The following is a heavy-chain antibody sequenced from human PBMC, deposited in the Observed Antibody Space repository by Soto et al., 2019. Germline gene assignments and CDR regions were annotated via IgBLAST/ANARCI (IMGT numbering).Heavy chain of an antibody. Sequence: SETLSLTCTVSGGSISSYYWSWIRQPPGKGLEWIGYIYYSGSTNYNPSLKSRVTISVDTSKNQFSLKLSSVTAADTAVYYCARVIIVPAAMFGKETHKFDPWGQGTLVTVSS. CDR3: ARVIIVPAAMFGKETHKFDP. J-gene: IGHJ5*02. CDR1: GGSISSYY. D-gene: IGHD2-2*01. CDR2: IYYSGST. V-gene: IGHV4-59*01.